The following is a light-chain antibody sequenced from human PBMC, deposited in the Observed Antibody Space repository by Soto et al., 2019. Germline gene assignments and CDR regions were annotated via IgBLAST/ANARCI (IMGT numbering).Light chain of an antibody. CDR1: QSVNSN. CDR3: QQSSKWPLT. Sequence: IVLAQCPASLSWCPRGRATLSFRASQSVNSNLAWYQQKPGKAPSLLIFAASYRASDIPARFSGSGSGTDFTLTISSLEPEDFAVYYCQQSSKWPLTFGGGTKVDIK. V-gene: IGKV3-11*01. J-gene: IGKJ4*01. CDR2: AAS.